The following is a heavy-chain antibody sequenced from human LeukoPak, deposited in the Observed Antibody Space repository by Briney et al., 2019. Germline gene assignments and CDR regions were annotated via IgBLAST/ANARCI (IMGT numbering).Heavy chain of an antibody. CDR3: AKEGRSTTPGY. V-gene: IGHV3-21*01. D-gene: IGHD6-13*01. Sequence: GGSLTLSCAASGLPFSSSNMDWLRHAPGEGLEWVSSISSSSSSIYYTDSVKGRFTISRDNTKNSLYLQMNSLRVEDTAVYFCAKEGRSTTPGYWGQGTLVTVSS. J-gene: IGHJ4*02. CDR1: GLPFSSSN. CDR2: ISSSSSSI.